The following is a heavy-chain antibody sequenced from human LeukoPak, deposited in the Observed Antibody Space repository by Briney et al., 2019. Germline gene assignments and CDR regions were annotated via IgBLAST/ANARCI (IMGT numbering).Heavy chain of an antibody. D-gene: IGHD5-18*01. CDR1: GFTFSSYW. Sequence: GGALRLSCAASGFTFSSYWMSWVRQAPGKGLDRVAKIQQDGSEKSYVDSVKGRFTISRDNAQNSLYLQMNSLRAEDTAVYYCARDYSYGYYYYYMDVWGKGTTVTVSS. CDR2: IQQDGSEK. J-gene: IGHJ6*03. CDR3: ARDYSYGYYYYYMDV. V-gene: IGHV3-7*01.